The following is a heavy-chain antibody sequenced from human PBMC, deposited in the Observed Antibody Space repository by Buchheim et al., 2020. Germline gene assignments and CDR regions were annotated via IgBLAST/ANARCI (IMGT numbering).Heavy chain of an antibody. J-gene: IGHJ6*02. CDR2: INPNSGGT. CDR1: GYTFTGYY. D-gene: IGHD2-21*02. CDR3: ARELMGDEYYYAMDV. Sequence: QVQLVQSGAEVKKPGASVKVSCKASGYTFTGYYMHWVRQAPGQGLEWMGWINPNSGGTNYAQKFQGRVNMTRDTSISTGYMEVSRLRSDDTAVYYCARELMGDEYYYAMDVWGQGTT. V-gene: IGHV1-2*02.